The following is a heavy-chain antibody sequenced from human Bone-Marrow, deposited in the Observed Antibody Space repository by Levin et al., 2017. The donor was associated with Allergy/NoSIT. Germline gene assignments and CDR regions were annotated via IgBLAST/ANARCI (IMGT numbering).Heavy chain of an antibody. D-gene: IGHD2-2*01. CDR1: GSTFSTYG. CDR2: VSAGGGA. J-gene: IGHJ6*03. CDR3: ATAPPLYCSGPSCHYFHYYYMEN. Sequence: PGGSLRLSCSSSGSTFSTYGLSWVRQAPGKGLEWVAAVSAGGGAYYADSVKGRFTISRDNSKNTVFRQTKSLRTEDTAVYFCATAPPLYCSGPSCHYFHYYYMENWGKGTTVTVSS. V-gene: IGHV3-23*01.